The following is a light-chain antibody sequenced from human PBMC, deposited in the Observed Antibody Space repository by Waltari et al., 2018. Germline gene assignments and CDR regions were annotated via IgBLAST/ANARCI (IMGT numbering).Light chain of an antibody. J-gene: IGLJ1*01. CDR3: SSYTSSSTLVV. CDR2: EVS. V-gene: IGLV2-14*01. Sequence: QSALTQPASVSGSPGQSITISCTGTSSDVGGYNYASWYQQHPGKAPKLMIYEVSNRPSGVSNRFSGSKSGNTASLTISGRQAEDEADYYCSSYTSSSTLVVFGTGTKVTVL. CDR1: SSDVGGYNY.